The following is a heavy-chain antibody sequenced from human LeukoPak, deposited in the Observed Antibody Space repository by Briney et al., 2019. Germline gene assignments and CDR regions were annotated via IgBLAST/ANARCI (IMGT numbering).Heavy chain of an antibody. D-gene: IGHD6-19*01. CDR1: GGSISYYS. CDR2: IYDSGNT. Sequence: SETLSLTCTVSGGSISYYSWSWIRQPPGKGLEWIGYIYDSGNTNYNPSLKSRVTISVDTSKNQFSLKLSSVTAADTAVYYCARGYSSGWYLLGDKWFDPWGQGTLVTVSS. V-gene: IGHV4-59*01. J-gene: IGHJ5*02. CDR3: ARGYSSGWYLLGDKWFDP.